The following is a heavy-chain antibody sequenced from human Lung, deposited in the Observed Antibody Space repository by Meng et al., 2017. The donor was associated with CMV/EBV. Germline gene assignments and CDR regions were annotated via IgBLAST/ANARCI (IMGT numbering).Heavy chain of an antibody. CDR3: ARWKPRIDY. D-gene: IGHD1-1*01. CDR1: GFTFSSYW. Sequence: LSLTCAAPGFTFSSYWMSWVRQAPGKGLEWVANIKEDGSAKYYVDSVKGRFTISRDNAKKSLYLQMNSLRAEDTAVYYCARWKPRIDYWGQGTLVTVSS. CDR2: IKEDGSAK. V-gene: IGHV3-7*01. J-gene: IGHJ4*02.